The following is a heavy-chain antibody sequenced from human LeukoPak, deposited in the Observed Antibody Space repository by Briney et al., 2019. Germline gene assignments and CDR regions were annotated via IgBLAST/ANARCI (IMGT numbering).Heavy chain of an antibody. CDR1: GGSISSGAHY. Sequence: SETLSLTCTVSGGSISSGAHYWSWIRQHPGKGLEWIGYIYYSGSTYSNPSLKSRLTMSVDISKNQFSLKLSSVTAADTAVYYCARGVKGLRGAFDIWGQGTMVTVSS. CDR2: IYYSGST. J-gene: IGHJ3*02. D-gene: IGHD3-10*01. V-gene: IGHV4-31*03. CDR3: ARGVKGLRGAFDI.